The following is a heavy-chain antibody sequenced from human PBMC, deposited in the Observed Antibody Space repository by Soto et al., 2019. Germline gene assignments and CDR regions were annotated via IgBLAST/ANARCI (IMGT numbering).Heavy chain of an antibody. CDR1: GGSISSYY. V-gene: IGHV4-4*07. CDR2: IYTTGST. J-gene: IGHJ4*02. CDR3: AGASSWLPFDY. Sequence: PSETLSLTCTVSGGSISSYYWSWIRQPAGKGLEWIGRIYTTGSTNYNPSLKSRVTMSIDTSKNQFSLRLSSVTDADTAVYFCAGASSWLPFDYWGQGTLVTVSS. D-gene: IGHD6-13*01.